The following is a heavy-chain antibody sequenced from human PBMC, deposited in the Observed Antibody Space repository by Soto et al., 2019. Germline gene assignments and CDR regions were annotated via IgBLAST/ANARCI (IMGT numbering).Heavy chain of an antibody. V-gene: IGHV3-13*05. CDR2: IGTAGDP. Sequence: PGGSLRLSCAASGFTFSSYDMHWVRQATGKGLEWVSAIGTAGDPYYPGSVKGRFTISRENAKNSLYLQMNSLRAGDTAVYYCARGLGYCSSTSCYTWLGMDVWGQGTTVTAP. D-gene: IGHD2-2*02. CDR1: GFTFSSYD. J-gene: IGHJ6*02. CDR3: ARGLGYCSSTSCYTWLGMDV.